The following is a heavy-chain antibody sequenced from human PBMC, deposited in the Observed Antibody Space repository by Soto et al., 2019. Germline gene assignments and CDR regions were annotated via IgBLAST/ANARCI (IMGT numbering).Heavy chain of an antibody. V-gene: IGHV4-59*12. D-gene: IGHD6-19*01. CDR3: ARGFGGSGWQPYYYYYGMDV. CDR1: GGSISSYY. CDR2: IYYSGST. Sequence: SETLSLTCTVSGGSISSYYWSWIRQPPGKGLEWIGYIYYSGSTNYNPSLKSRVTISVDTSKNQFSLKLSSVTAADTAVYYCARGFGGSGWQPYYYYYGMDVWGQGTTVTVSS. J-gene: IGHJ6*02.